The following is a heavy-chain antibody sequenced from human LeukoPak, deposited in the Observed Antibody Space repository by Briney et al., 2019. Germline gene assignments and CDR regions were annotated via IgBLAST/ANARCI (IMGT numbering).Heavy chain of an antibody. V-gene: IGHV4-59*12. J-gene: IGHJ4*02. CDR1: GGSISSYY. Sequence: SETLSLTCTVSGGSISSYYWSWIRQPPGKGLEWIGYIYYSGSTNYNPSLKSRVTMSVDTSKNQFSLKLSSVTAADTAVYYCARGRYYDRSGYSHYFDYWGQGTLVTVSS. CDR3: ARGRYYDRSGYSHYFDY. CDR2: IYYSGST. D-gene: IGHD3-22*01.